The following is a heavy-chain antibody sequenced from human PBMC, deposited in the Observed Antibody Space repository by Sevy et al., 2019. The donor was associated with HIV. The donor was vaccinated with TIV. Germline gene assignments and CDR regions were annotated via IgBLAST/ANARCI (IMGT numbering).Heavy chain of an antibody. CDR1: GGSISSSSYY. CDR2: ICYSGSI. J-gene: IGHJ4*02. Sequence: SETLSLTCTVSGGSISSSSYYWGWIRQPPGKGLEWIGSICYSGSIYYNPSLKSRVTISVDTSKNQFSLKLSSVTAADTAVYYSARRGRQLDYYDSSGYYIDYWGQGTLVTVSS. V-gene: IGHV4-39*01. CDR3: ARRGRQLDYYDSSGYYIDY. D-gene: IGHD3-22*01.